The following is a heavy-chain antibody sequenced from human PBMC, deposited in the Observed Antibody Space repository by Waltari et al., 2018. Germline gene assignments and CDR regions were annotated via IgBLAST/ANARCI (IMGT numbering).Heavy chain of an antibody. CDR2: IFSNDEK. Sequence: QVTLKESGPVLVKPTETLTLTCTVSGFPLSDAKMGVSWIRQPPGKALEWLAHIFSNDEKSYNTSLKSRLTISKDTSRSQVVLTMTNIDPVDTATYFCARHYISSRAFDPWGQGTLVTVSS. CDR3: ARHYISSRAFDP. D-gene: IGHD6-13*01. V-gene: IGHV2-26*01. J-gene: IGHJ5*02. CDR1: GFPLSDAKMG.